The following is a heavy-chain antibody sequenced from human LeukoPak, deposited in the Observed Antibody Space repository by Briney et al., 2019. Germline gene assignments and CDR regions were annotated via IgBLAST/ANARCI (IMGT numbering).Heavy chain of an antibody. J-gene: IGHJ4*02. D-gene: IGHD3-3*01. CDR2: VTESGGSA. CDR3: AKPGSGVGNGRHYFDS. V-gene: IGHV3-23*01. Sequence: GGSLRLSCAASGFTFRSYVMSWVRQAPGKGLEWVSGVTESGGSAYYTDSVKGRFTISRDNSKNTLYLQMNSLRDEDTAVYYCAKPGSGVGNGRHYFDSWGQGTLVTVSS. CDR1: GFTFRSYV.